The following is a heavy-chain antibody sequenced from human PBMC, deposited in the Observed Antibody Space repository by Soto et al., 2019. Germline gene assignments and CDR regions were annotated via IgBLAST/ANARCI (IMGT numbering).Heavy chain of an antibody. CDR1: GGSISSGGYY. Sequence: QVQLQESGPGLVKPSQTLSLTCTVSGGSISSGGYYWSWIRQHPGKGLEWIGYIYYSGSTYYNPSLTSRVTISVDTSKNQFSLKLSSVTAADTAVYYCARRSRRSYRYRDYWGQGTLVTVSS. CDR2: IYYSGST. J-gene: IGHJ4*02. V-gene: IGHV4-31*03. CDR3: ARRSRRSYRYRDY. D-gene: IGHD3-16*02.